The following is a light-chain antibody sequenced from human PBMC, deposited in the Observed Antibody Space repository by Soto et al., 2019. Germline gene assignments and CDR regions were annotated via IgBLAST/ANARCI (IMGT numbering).Light chain of an antibody. CDR3: SSYTSRGTRV. CDR1: RSDVGAYNY. CDR2: EVS. Sequence: QSALTQPASVSGSPGQSITISCNGTRSDVGAYNYVSWYQQNPGKAPELVIYEVSNRPSGASNRFSCSKSGNTASLTISGLQAEDEADYYCSSYTSRGTRVFGTGTKLTVL. V-gene: IGLV2-14*01. J-gene: IGLJ1*01.